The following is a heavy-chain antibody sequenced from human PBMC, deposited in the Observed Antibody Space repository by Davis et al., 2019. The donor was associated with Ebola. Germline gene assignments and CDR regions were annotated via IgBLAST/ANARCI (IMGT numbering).Heavy chain of an antibody. V-gene: IGHV3-73*01. CDR1: GFTFDDYA. CDR3: TRQDGVEDY. D-gene: IGHD4-17*01. CDR2: IRSKANSYAT. Sequence: GESLKISCAASGFTFDDYAMHWVRQASGKGLEWVGRIRSKANSYATAYAASVKGRFTISRDDSKNTAYLQMNSLKTEDTAVYYCTRQDGVEDYWGQGTLVTVSS. J-gene: IGHJ4*02.